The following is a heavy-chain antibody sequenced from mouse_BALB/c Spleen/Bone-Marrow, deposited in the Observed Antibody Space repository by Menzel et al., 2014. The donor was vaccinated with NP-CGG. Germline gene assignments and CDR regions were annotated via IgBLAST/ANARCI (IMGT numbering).Heavy chain of an antibody. V-gene: IGHV6-6*02. J-gene: IGHJ4*01. CDR2: IRLKSNNYAT. CDR1: GFTFSNYW. D-gene: IGHD2-13*01. Sequence: EVQGVESGGGLVQPGRSMKLSCVASGFTFSNYWMNWVRQSPEKGLEWVAEIRLKSNNYATHYAESVTGRFTISRDDSKSSVYLQMNNLRAEDTGIYYCTRRVRGYAMDYWGQGTSVTVSS. CDR3: TRRVRGYAMDY.